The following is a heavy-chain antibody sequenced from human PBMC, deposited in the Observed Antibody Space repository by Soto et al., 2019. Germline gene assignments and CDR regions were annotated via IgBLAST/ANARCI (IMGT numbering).Heavy chain of an antibody. CDR1: GYSFTSYW. Sequence: GESLKISCEGSGYSFTSYWIGWVRQMPGKGLEWMGIIYPGDSDTRYSPSFQGQVTISADKSISTAYLQWSSLKASDTAMYYCARSPLLRYFDWSYRPLDYWGQGTLVTVSS. CDR2: IYPGDSDT. J-gene: IGHJ4*02. V-gene: IGHV5-51*01. D-gene: IGHD3-9*01. CDR3: ARSPLLRYFDWSYRPLDY.